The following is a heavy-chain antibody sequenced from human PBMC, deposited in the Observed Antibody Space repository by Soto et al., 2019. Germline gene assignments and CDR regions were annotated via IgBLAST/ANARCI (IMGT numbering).Heavy chain of an antibody. Sequence: SETLSLTCTVSGSSISSYYWSWIRQPPGKGLEWIGYIYYSGSTYYNPSLKSRVTISVDTSKNQFSLKLSSVTAADTAVYYCAGGLGYCSGGSCYLGVWGQGTLVTVSS. CDR3: AGGLGYCSGGSCYLGV. CDR1: GSSISSYY. D-gene: IGHD2-15*01. J-gene: IGHJ4*02. V-gene: IGHV4-59*12. CDR2: IYYSGST.